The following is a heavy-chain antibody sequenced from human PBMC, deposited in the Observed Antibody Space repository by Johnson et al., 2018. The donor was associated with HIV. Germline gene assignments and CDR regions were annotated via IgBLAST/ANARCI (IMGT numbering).Heavy chain of an antibody. CDR1: GFIFSDHY. V-gene: IGHV3-72*01. CDR2: TRKKVNSYTT. CDR3: ARGCGSRSGSPCYDPFDI. Sequence: VQLVESGGGLVQPGGSLRLSCAASGFIFSDHYMDWVRQAPGKGLEWVGRTRKKVNSYTTEYAASVKGRFTVSRDDSKNSVYLQMNSLTPEDTAVYYCARGCGSRSGSPCYDPFDIWGQGTMVTVSS. D-gene: IGHD1-26*01. J-gene: IGHJ3*02.